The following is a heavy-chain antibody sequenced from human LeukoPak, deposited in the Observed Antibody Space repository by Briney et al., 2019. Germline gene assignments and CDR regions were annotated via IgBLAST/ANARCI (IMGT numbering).Heavy chain of an antibody. D-gene: IGHD4-23*01. J-gene: IGHJ4*02. CDR1: GYTFTGYY. CDR2: INPNSGGT. V-gene: IGHV1-2*06. CDR3: ARDWGSDYGGNRPFDY. Sequence: GASVKVSCKASGYTFTGYYMHWVRQAPGQGLEWMGRINPNSGGTNYAQKFQGTVTMTRDTSISTAYMELSRLRSDDTAVYYCARDWGSDYGGNRPFDYWGQGTLVTVSS.